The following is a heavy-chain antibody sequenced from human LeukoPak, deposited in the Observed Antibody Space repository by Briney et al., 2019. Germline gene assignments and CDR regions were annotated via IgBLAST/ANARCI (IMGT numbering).Heavy chain of an antibody. J-gene: IGHJ4*02. V-gene: IGHV4-30-4*01. CDR2: IYYSGST. Sequence: SETLSLTCTVSGGSISSGDYYWSWIRQPPGKGLEWIGYIYYSGSTYYNPSLKSRVTISVDTSKNQFSLKLSSVTAADTAVYYCAREDNESGYDYWGQGTLVTVSS. CDR1: GGSISSGDYY. CDR3: AREDNESGYDY. D-gene: IGHD5-12*01.